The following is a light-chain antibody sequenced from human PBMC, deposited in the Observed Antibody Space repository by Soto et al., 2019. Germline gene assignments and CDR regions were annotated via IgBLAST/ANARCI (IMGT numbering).Light chain of an antibody. CDR3: QSYDSSLSGYV. Sequence: QSVLTQPPSVSGAPVQRVTISFTGSSANIGAAYNVDWYQQLPLTAPKLLIYGNNNRPSGVPARFSGSKSGTSASLAIAGLQAEDEGDYYCQSYDSSLSGYVFGTGTKVTVL. J-gene: IGLJ1*01. V-gene: IGLV1-40*01. CDR1: SANIGAAYN. CDR2: GNN.